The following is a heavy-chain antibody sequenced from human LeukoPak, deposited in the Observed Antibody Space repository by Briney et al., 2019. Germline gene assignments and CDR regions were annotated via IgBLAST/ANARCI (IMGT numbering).Heavy chain of an antibody. Sequence: GGSLRPSCAASGFTFSSYSMNWVRQAPGKGLEWVSSISSSSSYIYYADSVKGRFTISRDNAKNSLYLQMNSLRAEDTAVCYCARDSCSSTSCYRRGYNWFDPWGQGTLVTVSS. V-gene: IGHV3-21*01. CDR1: GFTFSSYS. CDR2: ISSSSSYI. J-gene: IGHJ5*02. D-gene: IGHD2-2*02. CDR3: ARDSCSSTSCYRRGYNWFDP.